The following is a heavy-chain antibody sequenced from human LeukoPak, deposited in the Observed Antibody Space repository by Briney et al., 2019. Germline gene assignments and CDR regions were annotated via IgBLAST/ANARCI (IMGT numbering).Heavy chain of an antibody. CDR2: ISYDGSNK. J-gene: IGHJ4*02. CDR1: GFTFSTYA. D-gene: IGHD6-19*01. V-gene: IGHV3-30*18. CDR3: AKDLNWVAGPIDY. Sequence: GGSLRLSCAASGFTFSTYAMNWVRQAPGKGLEWVAVISYDGSNKYYADSVKGRFTISRDNSKNTLYLQMNSLRAEDTAVYYCAKDLNWVAGPIDYWGQGTLVTVSS.